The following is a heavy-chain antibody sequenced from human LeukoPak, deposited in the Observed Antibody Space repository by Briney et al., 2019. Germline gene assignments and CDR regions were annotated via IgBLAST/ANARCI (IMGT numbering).Heavy chain of an antibody. D-gene: IGHD6-19*01. CDR3: ARQKAVAATGGIDY. Sequence: SETLSLTCTVSGGSISSSSYYWGWIRQPPGKGLKWIGSIYYSGSTYYNPSLKSRVTISVDTSKNQFSLKLSSVTAADTAVYYCARQKAVAATGGIDYWGQGTLVTVSS. J-gene: IGHJ4*02. CDR2: IYYSGST. V-gene: IGHV4-39*01. CDR1: GGSISSSSYY.